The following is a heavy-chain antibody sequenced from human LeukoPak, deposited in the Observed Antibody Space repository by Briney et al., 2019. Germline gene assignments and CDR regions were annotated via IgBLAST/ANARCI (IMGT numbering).Heavy chain of an antibody. V-gene: IGHV4-59*01. CDR2: IYYSGST. CDR1: GGPISGYY. Sequence: SETLSLTCTVSGGPISGYYWSWIRQSPGKGLEWIGYIYYSGSTNYNPSLKSRVTMSVDTSKNHFSLKVSSVTAADAAVYYCARAVVVAATVKWFDPWGQGTLVTVSS. D-gene: IGHD2-15*01. CDR3: ARAVVVAATVKWFDP. J-gene: IGHJ5*02.